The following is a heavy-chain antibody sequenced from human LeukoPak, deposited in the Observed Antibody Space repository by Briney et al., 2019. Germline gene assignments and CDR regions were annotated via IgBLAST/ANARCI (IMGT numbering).Heavy chain of an antibody. Sequence: PSETLSLTCTVSGGSISSYYWSWIRQPPGKGLEWIGYIYYSGSTNYNPSLKSRVTISVDTSKNQFSLKLSSVTAADTAVYYCARVQYGSGSYKPPYYYGMDVWGQGTTVTVSS. J-gene: IGHJ6*02. CDR1: GGSISSYY. CDR2: IYYSGST. D-gene: IGHD3-10*01. V-gene: IGHV4-59*01. CDR3: ARVQYGSGSYKPPYYYGMDV.